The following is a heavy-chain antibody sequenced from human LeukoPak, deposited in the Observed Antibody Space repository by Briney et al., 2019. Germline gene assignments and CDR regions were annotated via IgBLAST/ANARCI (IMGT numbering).Heavy chain of an antibody. J-gene: IGHJ3*02. D-gene: IGHD3-22*01. V-gene: IGHV3-23*01. CDR3: AKVAAYYYDSSGYYSGDAFDI. CDR2: ISGNGGST. CDR1: GFTFSNYA. Sequence: GGSLRLSCAASGFTFSNYAMSWVRQAPGKGLEWVSVISGNGGSTSYADSVKGRFTISRDDSKDTLYLQMNSLRAEDTAVYYCAKVAAYYYDSSGYYSGDAFDIWGQGTMVTVSS.